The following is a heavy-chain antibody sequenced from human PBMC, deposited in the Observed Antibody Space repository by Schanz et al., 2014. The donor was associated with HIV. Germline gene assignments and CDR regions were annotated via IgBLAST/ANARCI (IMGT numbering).Heavy chain of an antibody. CDR2: ISGSGGST. V-gene: IGHV3-23*01. D-gene: IGHD3-10*01. CDR3: AKGSNYYGLDV. CDR1: GFTFSTTA. J-gene: IGHJ6*02. Sequence: LLESGGGLVQPGGSLRLSCAASGFTFSTTAMSWVRQAPGKGLEWVSNISGSGGSTFYADAVKGRFTISRDNSKNTLYLQMNTLRAEDTAVYYCAKGSNYYGLDVWGQGTTVTVSS.